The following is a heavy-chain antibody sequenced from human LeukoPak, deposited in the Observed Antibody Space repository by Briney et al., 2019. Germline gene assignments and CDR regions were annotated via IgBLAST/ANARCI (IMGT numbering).Heavy chain of an antibody. CDR1: GFTFSSYA. J-gene: IGHJ4*02. CDR3: ANDKQWLITYYFDY. CDR2: ISGSGGST. D-gene: IGHD6-19*01. V-gene: IGHV3-23*01. Sequence: QPGGSLRLSCAASGFTFSSYAMSWVRQAPGKGLEWVSAISGSGGSTYYADSVKGRLTISRDNSKNTLYLQMNSLRAEDTAVYYCANDKQWLITYYFDYWGQGTLVTVSS.